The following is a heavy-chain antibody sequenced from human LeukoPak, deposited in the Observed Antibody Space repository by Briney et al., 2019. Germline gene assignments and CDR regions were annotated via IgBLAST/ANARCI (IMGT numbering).Heavy chain of an antibody. J-gene: IGHJ3*02. Sequence: GGSLRLSCAASGFTLSDYYMSWIRQAPGRGLEWDSYISSSGSTIYYADPVKGRFTISKDNAKNPLYLQMNSLRAEDTAVYYWAKERGDYGDYAFDIWGQGTMVTVSS. CDR2: ISSSGSTI. CDR1: GFTLSDYY. V-gene: IGHV3-11*01. D-gene: IGHD4-17*01. CDR3: AKERGDYGDYAFDI.